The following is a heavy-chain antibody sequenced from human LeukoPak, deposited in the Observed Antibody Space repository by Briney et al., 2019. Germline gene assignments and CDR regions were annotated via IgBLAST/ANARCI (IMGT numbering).Heavy chain of an antibody. CDR1: GFTFSSYG. CDR2: IWYDGSNK. CDR3: AKEYYDSSGCLDY. V-gene: IGHV3-33*06. D-gene: IGHD3-22*01. Sequence: PGGSLRLSCAASGFTFSSYGVHWVRQAPGKGLEWVAVIWYDGSNKYYADSVKGRFTISRDNSKNTLYLQMNSLRAEDTAVYYCAKEYYDSSGCLDYWGQGTLVTVSS. J-gene: IGHJ4*02.